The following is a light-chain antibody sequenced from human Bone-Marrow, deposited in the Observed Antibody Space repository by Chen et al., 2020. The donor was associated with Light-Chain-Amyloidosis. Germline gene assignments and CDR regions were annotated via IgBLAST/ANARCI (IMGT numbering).Light chain of an antibody. Sequence: QSVLTQPPSVSGAPGQRVTISCTGKSSNIRAGYDVHWYQQLPGAAPKLLIYGNGNRPSGVPERFSGFKSGTSASLAITGLLAEDEADYYCQSYDTSLSGSVFGGGTKLTVL. CDR1: SSNIRAGYD. V-gene: IGLV1-40*01. CDR3: QSYDTSLSGSV. CDR2: GNG. J-gene: IGLJ3*02.